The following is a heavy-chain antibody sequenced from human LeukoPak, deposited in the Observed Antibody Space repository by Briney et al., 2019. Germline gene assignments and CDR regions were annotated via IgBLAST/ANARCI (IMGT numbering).Heavy chain of an antibody. CDR1: GGSFSGYY. V-gene: IGHV4-59*01. CDR3: ARDSAAAGPHYYYGMDV. D-gene: IGHD6-13*01. J-gene: IGHJ6*02. CDR2: IYYSGST. Sequence: SETLSLTCAVYGGSFSGYYWSWIRQPPGKGLEWIGYIYYSGSTNYNPSLKSRVTISVDTSKNQFSLKLSSVTAADTAVYYCARDSAAAGPHYYYGMDVWGQGTTVTVSS.